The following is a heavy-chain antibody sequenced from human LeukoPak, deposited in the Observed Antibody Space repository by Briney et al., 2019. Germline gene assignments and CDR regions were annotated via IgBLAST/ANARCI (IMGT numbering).Heavy chain of an antibody. J-gene: IGHJ6*03. CDR2: ITGRGGTI. D-gene: IGHD5-18*01. Sequence: QPGGSLRLSCAASGFTFSDFSIKWVRQAPGKGLEWISYITGRGGTINYADSVKCRFTISRDNAKSSLFLKMNSLRAEDAAVYYCARDRVVDTAKIGKFYNYHMDVWGKGTTVTVSS. V-gene: IGHV3-48*04. CDR3: ARDRVVDTAKIGKFYNYHMDV. CDR1: GFTFSDFS.